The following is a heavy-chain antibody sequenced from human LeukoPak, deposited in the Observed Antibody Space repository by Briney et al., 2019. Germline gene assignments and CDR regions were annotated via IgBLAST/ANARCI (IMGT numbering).Heavy chain of an antibody. CDR1: GGSISSYY. CDR2: IYTSGTT. Sequence: SEILSLTCTVSGGSISSYYWSWIRQPAGKGLELIGRIYTSGTTNYNPSLKSRVTMSVDTSKNQFSPKLSSVTAADTAVYYCARAPTGTGGWNWFDPWGQGTLVTVSS. CDR3: ARAPTGTGGWNWFDP. D-gene: IGHD1-1*01. V-gene: IGHV4-4*07. J-gene: IGHJ5*02.